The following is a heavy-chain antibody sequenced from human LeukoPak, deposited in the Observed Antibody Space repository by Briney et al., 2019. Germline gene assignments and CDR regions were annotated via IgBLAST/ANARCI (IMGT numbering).Heavy chain of an antibody. D-gene: IGHD6-19*01. Sequence: GGSLRLSCPASGFTFSSYWMYWVRQAPGKGLVWVSHINSDGSSTSYADSVKGRFTISRDNAKNTLYLQMNSLRVEDTAVYYCAGGQWLVSHWYFDLWGRGTLVTVSS. CDR2: INSDGSST. CDR3: AGGQWLVSHWYFDL. J-gene: IGHJ2*01. V-gene: IGHV3-74*01. CDR1: GFTFSSYW.